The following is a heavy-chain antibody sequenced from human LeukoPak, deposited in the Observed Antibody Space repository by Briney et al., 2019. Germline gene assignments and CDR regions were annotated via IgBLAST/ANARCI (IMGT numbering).Heavy chain of an antibody. CDR1: GFTVSSNY. CDR3: AKDTTIAVAGIINY. CDR2: IYSGGST. D-gene: IGHD6-19*01. J-gene: IGHJ4*02. V-gene: IGHV3-53*05. Sequence: GGSLRLSCAASGFTVSSNYMSWVRQAPGKGLEWVSVIYSGGSTYYADSVKGRFTISRDNAKNSLYLQMNSLRAEDTALYYCAKDTTIAVAGIINYWGQGTLVTVSS.